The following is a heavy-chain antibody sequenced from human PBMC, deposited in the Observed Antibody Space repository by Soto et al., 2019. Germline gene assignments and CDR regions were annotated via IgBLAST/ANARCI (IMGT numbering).Heavy chain of an antibody. CDR2: IRRNAYGGTT. J-gene: IGHJ4*02. D-gene: IGHD3-16*01. CDR1: GFTFGDYA. CDR3: TRASSLDFDF. V-gene: IGHV3-49*04. Sequence: PGGSLRLSCTTSGFTFGDYALSWVRQAPGKGLGWVGFIRRNAYGGTTDYAASVKGRFTISRDDSKSIACLQMNSLRTEDTALYYCTRASSLDFDFWGQGTLVTVSS.